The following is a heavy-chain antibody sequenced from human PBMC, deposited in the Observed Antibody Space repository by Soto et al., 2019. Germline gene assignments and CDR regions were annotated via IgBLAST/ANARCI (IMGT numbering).Heavy chain of an antibody. CDR3: TRKTNADS. J-gene: IGHJ4*02. CDR1: GFTFSSYT. Sequence: EAQLVESGGGLVQPGGSLRLSCAASGFTFSSYTMNWFRLAPGKGLEWISYIGRSDNNIHYADSVKGRFTISRDNAKSSLYLQMDSLRDEDTAVYYCTRKTNADSWGQGTLVTVSS. V-gene: IGHV3-48*02. CDR2: IGRSDNNI.